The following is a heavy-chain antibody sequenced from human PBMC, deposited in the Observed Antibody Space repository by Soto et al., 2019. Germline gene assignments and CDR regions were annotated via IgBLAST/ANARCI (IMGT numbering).Heavy chain of an antibody. CDR3: ARDGYIWGSYRSSDFDY. CDR2: ISAYNGNT. J-gene: IGHJ4*02. D-gene: IGHD3-16*02. Sequence: QVQLVQSGAEVKKPGASVKVSCKASGYTFTSYGISWVRQAPGQGLEWMGGISAYNGNTNYAQKLQGRVHTTPVTATSQASMELRRLRSDDTAVYYCARDGYIWGSYRSSDFDYWGQGTLVTVSS. V-gene: IGHV1-18*01. CDR1: GYTFTSYG.